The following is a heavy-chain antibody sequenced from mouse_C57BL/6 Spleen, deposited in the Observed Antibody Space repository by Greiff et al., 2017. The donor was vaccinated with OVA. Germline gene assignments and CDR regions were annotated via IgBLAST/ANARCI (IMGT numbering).Heavy chain of an antibody. CDR2: IHPNSGST. CDR1: GYTFTSYW. V-gene: IGHV1-64*01. D-gene: IGHD2-4*01. CDR3: ARNPYDCDGYYYAMDY. J-gene: IGHJ4*01. Sequence: VQLQQPGAELVKPGASVKLSCKASGYTFTSYWMHWVKQRPGQGLEWIGMIHPNSGSTNYNEKFKSKATLTVDKSSSTAYMQLSSLTSEDSAVYYCARNPYDCDGYYYAMDYWGQGTSVTVSS.